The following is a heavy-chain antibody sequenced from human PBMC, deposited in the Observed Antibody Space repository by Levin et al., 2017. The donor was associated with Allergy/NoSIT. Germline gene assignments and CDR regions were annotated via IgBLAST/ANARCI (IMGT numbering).Heavy chain of an antibody. CDR3: ARPLMMVRGVLEPGGDAFDI. J-gene: IGHJ3*02. V-gene: IGHV3-33*01. CDR1: GFTFSSYG. Sequence: GGSLRLSCAASGFTFSSYGMHWVRQAPGKGLEWVAVIWYDGSNKYYADSVKGRFTISRDNSKNTLYLQMNSLRAEDTAVYYCARPLMMVRGVLEPGGDAFDIWGQGTMVTVSS. D-gene: IGHD3-10*01. CDR2: IWYDGSNK.